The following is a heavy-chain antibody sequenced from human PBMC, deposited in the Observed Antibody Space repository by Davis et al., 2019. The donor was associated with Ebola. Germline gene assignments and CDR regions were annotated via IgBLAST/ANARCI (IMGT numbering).Heavy chain of an antibody. Sequence: MPSETLSLTCTVSGGSISSGDYYWSWIRQPPGKGLEWIGSIYYSGSTYYNPSLKSRVTISVDTSKNQFSLKLSSVTAADTAVYYCARLDVRTGYYYPTLYYFDYWGHGTLVTVSS. CDR3: ARLDVRTGYYYPTLYYFDY. CDR2: IYYSGST. J-gene: IGHJ4*01. CDR1: GGSISSGDYY. D-gene: IGHD3-10*01. V-gene: IGHV4-39*01.